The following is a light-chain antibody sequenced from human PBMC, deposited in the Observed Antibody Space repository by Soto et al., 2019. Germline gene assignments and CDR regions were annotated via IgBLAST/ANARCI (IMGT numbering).Light chain of an antibody. J-gene: IGLJ1*01. V-gene: IGLV2-14*01. CDR1: RRDVGGYNY. CDR2: EVT. CDR3: SSYTISNTLPFV. Sequence: QSLLTQPASLSGSPGQSITISCTGTRRDVGGYNYVSWYQQYPGKSPKLLIYEVTHRPSGVSNRFSGSKSGNTASLTISGLQAEDEADYYCSSYTISNTLPFVFGTGTKVTVL.